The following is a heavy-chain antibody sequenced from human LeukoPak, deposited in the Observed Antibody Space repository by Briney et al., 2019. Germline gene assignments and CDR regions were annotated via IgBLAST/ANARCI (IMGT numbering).Heavy chain of an antibody. J-gene: IGHJ4*02. CDR1: GYTFTTYY. V-gene: IGHV1-46*01. CDR3: ALYSSTWY. D-gene: IGHD6-13*01. Sequence: ASVKVSCKASGYTFTTYYIHWVRQAPGQGLEWMGIINPTGGSTTYAQKFQGRVTVTRDTSTSTVFMEVNSLRSEDTAVCYCALYSSTWYWGQGTLVTVSS. CDR2: INPTGGST.